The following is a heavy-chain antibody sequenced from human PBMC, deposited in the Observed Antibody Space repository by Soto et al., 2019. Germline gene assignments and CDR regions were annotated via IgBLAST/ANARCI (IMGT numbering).Heavy chain of an antibody. Sequence: GGSLRLSCTASGFSFSSYALSWVRQAPGKGLEWVSTISGSDGKTYYADSVKGRFSISRDTSKPTLYLEMTSLRVEDTAVYYCARWSFLDYWGQGTRVTVSS. CDR1: GFSFSSYA. D-gene: IGHD1-26*01. CDR2: ISGSDGKT. J-gene: IGHJ4*02. CDR3: ARWSFLDY. V-gene: IGHV3-23*01.